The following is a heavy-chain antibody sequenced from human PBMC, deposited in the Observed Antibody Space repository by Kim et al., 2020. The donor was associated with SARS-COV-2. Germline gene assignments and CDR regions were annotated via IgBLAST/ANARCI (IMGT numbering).Heavy chain of an antibody. CDR1: GGSFSGYS. J-gene: IGHJ6*03. CDR2: INHSGST. V-gene: IGHV4-34*01. Sequence: SETLSLTCAVCGGSFSGYSWSWIRQPPGKGLEWIGEINHSGSTNSNPSLKSRVTISVDTSKNQFSLKLSSVTAADTAVYYCASTVQGSSIYFYYYYMDVWGKGTTVTVSS. CDR3: ASTVQGSSIYFYYYYMDV. D-gene: IGHD6-13*01.